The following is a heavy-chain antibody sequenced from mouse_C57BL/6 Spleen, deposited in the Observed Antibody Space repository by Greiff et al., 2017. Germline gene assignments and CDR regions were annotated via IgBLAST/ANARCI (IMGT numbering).Heavy chain of an antibody. V-gene: IGHV1-69*01. Sequence: VKLQQSGAELVMPGASVKLSCKASGYTFTSYWMHWVKQRPGQGLEWIGEIDPSDSYTNYNQKFKGKSTLTVDKSSSTAYMQLSSLTSEDSAVYYCARHGDYDDYAMDYWGQGTSVTVSS. CDR3: ARHGDYDDYAMDY. CDR1: GYTFTSYW. D-gene: IGHD2-4*01. J-gene: IGHJ4*01. CDR2: IDPSDSYT.